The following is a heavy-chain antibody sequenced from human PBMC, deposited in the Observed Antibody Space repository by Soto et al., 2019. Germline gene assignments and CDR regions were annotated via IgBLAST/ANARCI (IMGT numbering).Heavy chain of an antibody. Sequence: EVQLLESGGGLVQPGGSLRLSCAASEFTFSSNAMHWVRQAPGKGLEWVSGITGSGSTTFYADSVKGRFTISRDNSKNTLYLHMSSLRAADTATYYCAKDFTAYLSSWFHLWGQGTLVTVSS. D-gene: IGHD6-13*01. CDR1: EFTFSSNA. J-gene: IGHJ5*02. CDR3: AKDFTAYLSSWFHL. V-gene: IGHV3-23*01. CDR2: ITGSGSTT.